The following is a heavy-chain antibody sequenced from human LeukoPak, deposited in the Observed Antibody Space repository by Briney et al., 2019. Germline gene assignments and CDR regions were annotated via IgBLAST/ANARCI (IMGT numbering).Heavy chain of an antibody. D-gene: IGHD1-26*01. CDR3: ARVTRSGSYYYYYGMDV. V-gene: IGHV4-59*01. CDR1: GGSISSYY. Sequence: SETLSLTCTVSGGSISSYYWSWIRQPPGRGLEWIGYIYYSGSTNYNPSLKSRVTISVDTSKNQFSLKLSSVTAADTAVYYCARVTRSGSYYYYYGMDVWGQGTTVTVSS. J-gene: IGHJ6*02. CDR2: IYYSGST.